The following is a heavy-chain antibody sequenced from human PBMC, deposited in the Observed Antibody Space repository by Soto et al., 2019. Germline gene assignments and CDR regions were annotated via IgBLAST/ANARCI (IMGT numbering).Heavy chain of an antibody. Sequence: EVQLVESGGGLVQPGGSLRLSCAASGFTFSTYWMHWVRQAPEKGLLWVSHINGDGSYTDFADSVKSRFTISRDNAKNPVYLQVQSLRVGDTAVYFCVRTWHGFDIWGPGTMVTVSS. CDR1: GFTFSTYW. CDR2: INGDGSYT. V-gene: IGHV3-74*01. J-gene: IGHJ3*02. CDR3: VRTWHGFDI.